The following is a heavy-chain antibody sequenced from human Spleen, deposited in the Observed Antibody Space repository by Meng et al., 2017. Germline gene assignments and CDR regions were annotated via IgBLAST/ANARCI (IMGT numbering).Heavy chain of an antibody. V-gene: IGHV1-69*05. J-gene: IGHJ4*02. D-gene: IGHD2-2*01. CDR3: ARKAGNCVSTTCYSLDF. CDR2: INAVFGTT. CDR1: GGIFSNYV. Sequence: SVKVSCKAPGGIFSNYVIGWVRQAPGQGLEWMGGINAVFGTTNYAQKFQGRVTITTDESTSTVYMELTRLTSEDTAVYFCARKAGNCVSTTCYSLDFWGQGTLVTVSS.